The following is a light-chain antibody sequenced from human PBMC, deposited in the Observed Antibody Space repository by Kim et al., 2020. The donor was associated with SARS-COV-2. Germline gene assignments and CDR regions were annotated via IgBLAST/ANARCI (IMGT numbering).Light chain of an antibody. CDR3: QQHSNWPPLT. CDR2: DAS. Sequence: SPGERATLTCRASQSISSYLAWYQQKPGQAPRLLIYDASNRATGIPARFSGSGSGTDFTLTISSLEDEDFAVYYCQQHSNWPPLTFGGGTKVDIK. J-gene: IGKJ4*01. CDR1: QSISSY. V-gene: IGKV3-11*01.